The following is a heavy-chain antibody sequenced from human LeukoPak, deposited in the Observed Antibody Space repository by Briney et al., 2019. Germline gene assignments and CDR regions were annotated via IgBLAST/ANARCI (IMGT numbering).Heavy chain of an antibody. CDR1: GYTFTSYG. J-gene: IGHJ6*03. CDR2: INSYNGNT. V-gene: IGHV1-18*01. CDR3: ARVGGVDYVAYYYYMDV. Sequence: GASVKVSCKASGYTFTSYGISWVRQAPGQGLEWMGWINSYNGNTNYAQKLQGRVTMTTDTSTSTAYMQLRSLRSDDTAVYYCARVGGVDYVAYYYYMDVWGKGTTVTVSS. D-gene: IGHD4-17*01.